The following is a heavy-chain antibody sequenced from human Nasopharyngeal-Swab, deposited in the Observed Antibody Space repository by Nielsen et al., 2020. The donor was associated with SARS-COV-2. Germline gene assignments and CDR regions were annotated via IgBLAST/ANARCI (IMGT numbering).Heavy chain of an antibody. J-gene: IGHJ4*02. CDR2: ISSSSSTI. D-gene: IGHD5-18*01. Sequence: GGSLRLSCAASGFTFSSYSMNWVREAPGKGLEGVTYISSSSSTIYYADSVKGRFTISRDNAKNSLYLQMNSLRDEDTAMYYCASNSGYSYGSPLDNWGQGTLVTVAS. CDR3: ASNSGYSYGSPLDN. V-gene: IGHV3-48*02. CDR1: GFTFSSYS.